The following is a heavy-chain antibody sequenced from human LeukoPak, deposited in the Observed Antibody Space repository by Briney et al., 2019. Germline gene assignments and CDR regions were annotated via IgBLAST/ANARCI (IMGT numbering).Heavy chain of an antibody. CDR3: ARRQQRWLLRPLVRFYYYYMDV. D-gene: IGHD1-26*01. J-gene: IGHJ6*03. Sequence: PGGSLRLSCAASGFTFSSYWMSWVRQAPGKGLEWVANIKQDGSEKYYVDSVKGRFTISRDNAKNSLYLQMNSLRAEDTAVYYCARRQQRWLLRPLVRFYYYYMDVWGKGTTVTVSS. V-gene: IGHV3-7*01. CDR2: IKQDGSEK. CDR1: GFTFSSYW.